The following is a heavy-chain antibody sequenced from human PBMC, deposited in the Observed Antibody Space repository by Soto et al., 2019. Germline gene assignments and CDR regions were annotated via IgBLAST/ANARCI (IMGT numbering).Heavy chain of an antibody. J-gene: IGHJ4*02. V-gene: IGHV3-23*01. CDR1: GFSFVNYA. Sequence: GGSLRLSCAASGFSFVNYAMNWVRQAPGKGLEWVSGLSGSGTSTYYADSVKGRFTISRDNSRDTLFLQMNSLTADDTAVYYCAKATTNGGWFNPFDSWGQGALVTSPQ. CDR3: AKATTNGGWFNPFDS. D-gene: IGHD6-19*01. CDR2: LSGSGTST.